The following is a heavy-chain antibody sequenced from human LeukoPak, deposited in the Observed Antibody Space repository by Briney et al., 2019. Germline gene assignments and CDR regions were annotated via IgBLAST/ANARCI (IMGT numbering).Heavy chain of an antibody. J-gene: IGHJ4*02. CDR3: AREEQLAVDY. CDR2: IYHSGST. D-gene: IGHD6-6*01. CDR1: GYSISSGYY. Sequence: SETLSLTRTVSGYSISSGYYWGWIRQPPGKGLEWIGSIYHSGSTYYNPSLKSRVTISVDTSKNQFSLKLSSVTAADTAVYYCAREEQLAVDYWGQGTLVTVSS. V-gene: IGHV4-38-2*02.